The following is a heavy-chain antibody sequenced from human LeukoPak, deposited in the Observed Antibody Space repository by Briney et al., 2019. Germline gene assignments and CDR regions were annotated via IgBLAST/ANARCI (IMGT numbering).Heavy chain of an antibody. CDR1: GFTFDDYG. CDR2: INWNGGST. V-gene: IGHV3-20*04. Sequence: GGSLRLSCAASGFTFDDYGMSWVRQAPGKGLEWVSGINWNGGSTGYADSVKGRFTISRDNAKNSLYLQMNSLRAEDTAVYYCAKVGRTTIAAAGSHRTYYFDYWGQGTLVTVSS. CDR3: AKVGRTTIAAAGSHRTYYFDY. J-gene: IGHJ4*02. D-gene: IGHD6-13*01.